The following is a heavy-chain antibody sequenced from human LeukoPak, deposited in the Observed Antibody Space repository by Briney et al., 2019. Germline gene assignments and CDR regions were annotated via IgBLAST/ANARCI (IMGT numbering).Heavy chain of an antibody. CDR1: GFTFSDYY. D-gene: IGHD3-22*01. Sequence: GGSLRLSCAASGFTFSDYYMSWIRQAPGKGLEWVSYISSSGSTIYYADSVKGRFTISRDNPKNSLYLQMNSLRAEDTAVYYCARDAVRYDSSGYYYYWGQGTLVTVSS. CDR3: ARDAVRYDSSGYYYY. CDR2: ISSSGSTI. V-gene: IGHV3-11*04. J-gene: IGHJ4*02.